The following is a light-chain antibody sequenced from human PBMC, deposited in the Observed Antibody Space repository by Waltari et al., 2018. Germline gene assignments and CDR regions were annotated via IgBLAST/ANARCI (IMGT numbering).Light chain of an antibody. CDR2: GKN. CDR3: NSRDSSDNHLV. J-gene: IGLJ2*01. Sequence: SSELTQDPAVSVALGQTVRITCQGDSLRSYYASWYQQKPGQAPVVVIYGKNNRPSGIPERFSGSSSGNTASLTITGAQAEDEADYYCNSRDSSDNHLVFGGGTKLTVL. CDR1: SLRSYY. V-gene: IGLV3-19*01.